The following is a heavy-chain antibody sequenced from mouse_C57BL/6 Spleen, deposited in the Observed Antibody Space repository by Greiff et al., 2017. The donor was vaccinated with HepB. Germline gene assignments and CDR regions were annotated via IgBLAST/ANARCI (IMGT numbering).Heavy chain of an antibody. D-gene: IGHD1-1*01. J-gene: IGHJ1*03. V-gene: IGHV5-17*01. Sequence: EVMLVESGGGLVKPGGSLKLSCAASGFTFSDYGMHWVRQAPEKGLEWVAYISSGSSTIYYADTVKGRFTISRDNAKNTLFLQITSLRSEDTAIYYCARSGSTYWYFDVWGTGTTVTVSS. CDR1: GFTFSDYG. CDR3: ARSGSTYWYFDV. CDR2: ISSGSSTI.